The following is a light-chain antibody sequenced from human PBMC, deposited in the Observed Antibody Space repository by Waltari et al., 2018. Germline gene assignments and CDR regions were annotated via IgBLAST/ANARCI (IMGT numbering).Light chain of an antibody. V-gene: IGLV1-47*01. Sequence: QSVLTQPPSASGTPGQRVLISCSGGTSNIGSHYVYWYQHVPGTAPKLLIYKNDQRPSGVPDRFSASKSGTSASLAIVGLRSEDEATYYCVAWDDSRSGRLFGGGTKVTVL. CDR3: VAWDDSRSGRL. CDR2: KND. J-gene: IGLJ2*01. CDR1: TSNIGSHY.